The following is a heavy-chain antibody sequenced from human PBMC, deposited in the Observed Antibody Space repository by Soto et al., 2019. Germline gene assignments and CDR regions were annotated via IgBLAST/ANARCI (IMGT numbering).Heavy chain of an antibody. CDR3: ARVSEGGSYYGGLDY. D-gene: IGHD1-26*01. Sequence: QVQLVESGGGVVQPGRSLRLSCAASGFTFSSYGMHWVRQAPGKGLEWGAVIWYDGNIKYYADSVKGRFTISRDNSKNTLYLQMNSLRAEDTAVYYCARVSEGGSYYGGLDYWGQGTLVTVSS. J-gene: IGHJ4*02. V-gene: IGHV3-33*01. CDR1: GFTFSSYG. CDR2: IWYDGNIK.